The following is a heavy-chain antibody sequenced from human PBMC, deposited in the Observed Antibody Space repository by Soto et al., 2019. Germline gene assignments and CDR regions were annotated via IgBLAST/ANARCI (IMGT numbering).Heavy chain of an antibody. CDR3: ARDPQGVRRGYFDWLSTPYYYYGMDV. J-gene: IGHJ6*02. V-gene: IGHV1-69*13. CDR1: GGTFSSYA. CDR2: IIPIFGTA. D-gene: IGHD3-9*01. Sequence: SVKVSCKASGGTFSSYAISWVRQAPGQGLEWMGGIIPIFGTANYAQKFQGRVTITADESTSTAYMELSSLRSEDTAVYYCARDPQGVRRGYFDWLSTPYYYYGMDVWGQGTTVTVSS.